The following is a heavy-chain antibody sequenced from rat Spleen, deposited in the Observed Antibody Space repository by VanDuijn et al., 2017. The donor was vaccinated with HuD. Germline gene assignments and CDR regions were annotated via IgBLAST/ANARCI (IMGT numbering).Heavy chain of an antibody. J-gene: IGHJ2*01. CDR3: ARDRGGYFDY. CDR1: GFSLTSYN. D-gene: IGHD1-11*01. CDR2: IWTGGST. V-gene: IGHV2-30*01. Sequence: QVQLKESGPGLVQPSQTLSLTCTVSGFSLTSYNVHWVRPPTGKGLEWMGIIWTGGSTDYNSALKSRLSISRDTSKSQVFLKMNSLQTEDIATYYCARDRGGYFDYWGQGVMVTVSS.